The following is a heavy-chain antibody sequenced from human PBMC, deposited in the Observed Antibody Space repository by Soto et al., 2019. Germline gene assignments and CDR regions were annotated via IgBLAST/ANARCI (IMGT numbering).Heavy chain of an antibody. CDR2: ISSSGNLI. D-gene: IGHD1-1*01. CDR1: GFTFSDYY. J-gene: IGHJ4*02. CDR3: AKMSRENEYDPVFS. Sequence: QVQLVESGGDLVKTGGSLRIACAASGFTFSDYYMSWGRQAPGKGLEWVSYISSSGNLIYYADSVKGRFTVSRDNAKNSVYLQMNSLRAEDTALYFCAKMSRENEYDPVFSWGQGTLVTVSS. V-gene: IGHV3-11*01.